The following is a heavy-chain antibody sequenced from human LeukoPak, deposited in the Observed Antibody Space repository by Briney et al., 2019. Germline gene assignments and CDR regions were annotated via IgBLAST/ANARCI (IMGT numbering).Heavy chain of an antibody. CDR2: ISSSSIYI. D-gene: IGHD2-15*01. V-gene: IGHV3-21*01. CDR3: ARDGPPRSPTSGWFDP. Sequence: GGSLRLSCAASGFTFSNYNMNWVRQAPGKGLEWISSISSSSIYIYYADSVKGGFTISRDNAENSIYLQMSSLRAEDTAIYYCARDGPPRSPTSGWFDPWGQGTLVTVSS. CDR1: GFTFSNYN. J-gene: IGHJ5*02.